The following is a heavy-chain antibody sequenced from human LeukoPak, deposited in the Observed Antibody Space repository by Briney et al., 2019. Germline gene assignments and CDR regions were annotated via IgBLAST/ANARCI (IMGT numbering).Heavy chain of an antibody. CDR2: IYPGDSDT. CDR1: GYSFTSYW. CDR3: ARQLSYYDSSGSKDY. J-gene: IGHJ4*02. Sequence: GESLKISCMGSGYSFTSYWIGWVRQMPGKGLEWMGIIYPGDSDTRYSPSFQGQVTISADKSISTAYLQWSSLKASDTAMYYCARQLSYYDSSGSKDYWGQGTLVTVSS. D-gene: IGHD3-22*01. V-gene: IGHV5-51*01.